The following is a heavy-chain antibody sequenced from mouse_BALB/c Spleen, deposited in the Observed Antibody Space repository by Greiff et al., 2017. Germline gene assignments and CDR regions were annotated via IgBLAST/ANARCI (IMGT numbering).Heavy chain of an antibody. CDR1: GFTFSSYG. J-gene: IGHJ4*01. D-gene: IGHD1-1*01. CDR3: AHQPHYYGSSHAMDY. V-gene: IGHV5-6-3*01. CDR2: INSNGGST. Sequence: EVMLVESGGGLVQPGGSLKLSCAASGFTFSSYGMSWVRQTPDKRLELVATINSNGGSTYYPDSVKGRFTISRDNAKNTLYLQMSSLKSEDTAMYYCAHQPHYYGSSHAMDYWGQGTSVTVSS.